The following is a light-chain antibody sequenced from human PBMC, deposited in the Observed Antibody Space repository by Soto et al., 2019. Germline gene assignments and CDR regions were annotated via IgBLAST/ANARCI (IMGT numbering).Light chain of an antibody. CDR2: EVS. V-gene: IGLV2-14*01. J-gene: IGLJ2*01. CDR1: SSDIGAYNY. CDR3: SSYTSISAVI. Sequence: QSALTQPASVSGSPGQSITISCTGTSSDIGAYNYVSWYQQHPDKVPKLMIYEVSNRPSGVSNRFSGSKSGNTASLTISGLQAEDEADYYCSSYTSISAVIFGGGTKLTVL.